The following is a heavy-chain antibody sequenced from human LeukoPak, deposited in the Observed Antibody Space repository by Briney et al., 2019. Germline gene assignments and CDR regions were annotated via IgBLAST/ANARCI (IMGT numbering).Heavy chain of an antibody. Sequence: GASVKVSCKASGYTFTGYYMHWVRQAPGQGPEWMGWINPNSGGTNYAQKFQGRVTMTRDTSISTAYMELSRLRSDDTAVYYCARSDYDSSGYGGPWGQGTLVTVSS. CDR3: ARSDYDSSGYGGP. CDR1: GYTFTGYY. V-gene: IGHV1-2*02. CDR2: INPNSGGT. D-gene: IGHD3-22*01. J-gene: IGHJ5*02.